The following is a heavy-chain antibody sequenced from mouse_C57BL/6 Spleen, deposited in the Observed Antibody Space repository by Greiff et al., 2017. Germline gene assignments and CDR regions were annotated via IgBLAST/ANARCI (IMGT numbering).Heavy chain of an antibody. J-gene: IGHJ3*01. Sequence: QVQLQQSGPGLVQPSQSLSITCTVSGFSLTSYGVHWVRQSPGTGLEWLGVIWSGGSTDYNAAFISRLSISKDNSKSQVFFKMNSLQADDTAIYYCARNSDYYGSTWFAYWGQGTLVTVSA. D-gene: IGHD1-1*01. CDR1: GFSLTSYG. CDR3: ARNSDYYGSTWFAY. V-gene: IGHV2-2*01. CDR2: IWSGGST.